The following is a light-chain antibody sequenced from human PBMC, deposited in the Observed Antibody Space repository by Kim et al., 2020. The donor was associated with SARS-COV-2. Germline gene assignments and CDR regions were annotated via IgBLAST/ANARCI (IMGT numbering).Light chain of an antibody. CDR2: AAS. Sequence: SASTGDRVTITCRASQGIISYLAWYQQKPGKAPKLLIYAASTLQSGVPSRFSGSGSGTDFTLTISCLQSEDFATYYCQQYYSYPTFGQGTRLEIK. J-gene: IGKJ5*01. V-gene: IGKV1-8*01. CDR1: QGIISY. CDR3: QQYYSYPT.